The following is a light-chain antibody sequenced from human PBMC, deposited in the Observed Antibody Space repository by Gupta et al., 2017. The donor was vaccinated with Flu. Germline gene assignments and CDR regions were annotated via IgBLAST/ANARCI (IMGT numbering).Light chain of an antibody. CDR3: QHQDNGHPPGT. V-gene: IGKV3-11*01. CDR2: DAS. CDR1: QSVGNY. Sequence: EVVLTQSPATLSLSPGDRATLSCRASQSVGNYLAWYQKKSGQAPRLLIYDASKRAKGISATFSGSGVGTDVNLTISIRDPDDFAVYYCQHQDNGHPPGTFGQGTKLDI. J-gene: IGKJ2*02.